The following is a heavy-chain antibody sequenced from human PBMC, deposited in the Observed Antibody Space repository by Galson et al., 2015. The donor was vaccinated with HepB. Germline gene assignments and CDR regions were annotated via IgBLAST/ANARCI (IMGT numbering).Heavy chain of an antibody. CDR2: ISAYNGNT. V-gene: IGHV1-18*04. CDR1: GYTFTSYG. Sequence: SCKASGYTFTSYGISWVRQAPGQGLEWMGWISAYNGNTNYAQKLQGRVTMTTDTSTSTAYMELRSLRSDDTAVYYCARDRLEDTIFGVVIMAYYYYGMDVWGQGTTVTVSS. D-gene: IGHD3-3*01. CDR3: ARDRLEDTIFGVVIMAYYYYGMDV. J-gene: IGHJ6*02.